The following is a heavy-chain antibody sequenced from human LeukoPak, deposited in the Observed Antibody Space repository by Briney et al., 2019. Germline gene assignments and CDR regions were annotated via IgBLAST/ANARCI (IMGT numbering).Heavy chain of an antibody. D-gene: IGHD5-18*01. CDR2: ISGSGGST. J-gene: IGHJ4*02. Sequence: GGSLRLSCAASGFTFSSYAMSWVRKAPGKGLEWVSAISGSGGSTYYADSVKGRFTISRDNSKNTLYLQMNSLRAEDTAVYYCAKGGYSYGSNDLYFDYWGQGTLVTVSP. CDR1: GFTFSSYA. V-gene: IGHV3-23*01. CDR3: AKGGYSYGSNDLYFDY.